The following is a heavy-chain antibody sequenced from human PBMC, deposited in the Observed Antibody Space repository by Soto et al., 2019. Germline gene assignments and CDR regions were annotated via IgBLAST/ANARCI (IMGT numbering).Heavy chain of an antibody. V-gene: IGHV3-30*03. CDR1: GFTFGGYG. Sequence: AGGSLRLSCAPSGFTFGGYGMHWVRQAPGKELEWVAVISYDGSNKYYADSVKGRFTISRDNSKNTLYLQMNSLRAEDTAVYYCSRSERSMIVVVMAMGPYWGQGTLVTVSS. CDR2: ISYDGSNK. CDR3: SRSERSMIVVVMAMGPY. D-gene: IGHD3-22*01. J-gene: IGHJ4*02.